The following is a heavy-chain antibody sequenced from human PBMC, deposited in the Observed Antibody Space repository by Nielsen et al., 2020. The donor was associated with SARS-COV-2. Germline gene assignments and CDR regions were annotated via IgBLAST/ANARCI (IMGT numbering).Heavy chain of an antibody. CDR1: GGTFSSYA. D-gene: IGHD3-22*01. V-gene: IGHV1-69*13. Sequence: SVKVSRKASGGTFSSYAISWVRQAPGQGLEWMGGIIPIFGTANYAQKFQGRVTITADESTSTAYMELSSLRSEDTAVYYCARDRLGNGYYDSIWGQGTLVTVSS. CDR2: IIPIFGTA. J-gene: IGHJ4*02. CDR3: ARDRLGNGYYDSI.